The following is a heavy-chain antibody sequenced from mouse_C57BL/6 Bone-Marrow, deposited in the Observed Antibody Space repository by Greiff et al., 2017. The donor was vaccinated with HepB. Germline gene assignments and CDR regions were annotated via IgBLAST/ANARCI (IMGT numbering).Heavy chain of an antibody. J-gene: IGHJ4*01. D-gene: IGHD2-5*01. CDR1: GYTFTSYW. CDR3: ASRADYSNYVGAMDY. Sequence: QVQLQQPGAELVKPGASVKMSCKASGYTFTSYWITWVKQRPGQGLEWIGDIYPGSGSTNYNEKFKSKATLTVDTSSSTAYMQLSSLTSEDSAVYYCASRADYSNYVGAMDYWGQGTSVTVSS. V-gene: IGHV1-55*01. CDR2: IYPGSGST.